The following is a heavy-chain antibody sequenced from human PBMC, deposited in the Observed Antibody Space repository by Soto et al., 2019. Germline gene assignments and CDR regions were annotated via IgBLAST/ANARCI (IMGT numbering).Heavy chain of an antibody. D-gene: IGHD2-21*01. J-gene: IGHJ6*02. CDR2: INTDGSAT. Sequence: GGSMGLSCASSGFTFSSHWMHWVRLVPGKGLAWVSRINTDGSATNYADSVKGRFTISRDNAKNSLYLQMNSLRAEDTAVYYCARFRGPYSSGMDVWGQGTTVTVSS. CDR3: ARFRGPYSSGMDV. V-gene: IGHV3-74*01. CDR1: GFTFSSHW.